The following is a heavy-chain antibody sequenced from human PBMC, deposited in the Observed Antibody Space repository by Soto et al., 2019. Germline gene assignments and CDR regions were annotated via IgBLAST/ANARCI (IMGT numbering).Heavy chain of an antibody. CDR3: ARGGGYDFRSSQAPPIDV. CDR2: LYYTGST. J-gene: IGHJ6*02. D-gene: IGHD3-3*01. CDR1: GGSISDFY. Sequence: PSETLSLTCNVSGGSISDFYWSWIRQSPGKRLEWIGYLYYTGSTNYNPALKSRVTISLDTSENQFSLKVRSVTAADTAVYYCARGGGYDFRSSQAPPIDVWGQGTTVTVSS. V-gene: IGHV4-59*01.